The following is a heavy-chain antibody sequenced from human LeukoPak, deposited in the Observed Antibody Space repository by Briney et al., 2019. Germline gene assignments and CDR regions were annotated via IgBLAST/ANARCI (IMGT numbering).Heavy chain of an antibody. D-gene: IGHD6-19*01. V-gene: IGHV3-21*01. J-gene: IGHJ5*02. CDR2: ISSSSSYI. Sequence: PGGSLRLSCAASGFTFSSYSMNRVRQAPGKGLEWVSSISSSSSYIYYADSVKGRFTISRDNAKNSLYLQMNSLRAEDTAVYYCARDPKAVANWFDPWGQGTLVTVSS. CDR3: ARDPKAVANWFDP. CDR1: GFTFSSYS.